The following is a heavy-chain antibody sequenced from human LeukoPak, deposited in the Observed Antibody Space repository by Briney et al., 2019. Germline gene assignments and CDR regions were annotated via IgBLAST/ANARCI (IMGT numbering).Heavy chain of an antibody. CDR3: ASQTSRITVAGTNVFDI. CDR1: GGSISSSSYY. V-gene: IGHV4-39*01. Sequence: SETLSLTCTVSGGSISSSSYYWGWIRQPPGKGLEWIGSIYYSGSTYYNPSLKSRVTISVDTSKNQFFLQLRSVSAADTVMYYCASQTSRITVAGTNVFDIWGQATLVTVSS. D-gene: IGHD6-19*01. CDR2: IYYSGST. J-gene: IGHJ3*02.